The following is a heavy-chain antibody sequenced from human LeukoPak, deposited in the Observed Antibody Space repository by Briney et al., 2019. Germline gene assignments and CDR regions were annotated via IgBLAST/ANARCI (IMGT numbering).Heavy chain of an antibody. CDR1: GYTFTTFG. Sequence: AASVKVSCKASGYTFTTFGLSWVRQAPGQGLEWMGWISTYNGNTNYAHKVQGRVTMTTDTSTSTAYMELRSLRSDDTAVYYCARVRFRLLGVSAAISGGDFWGQGTLVTVSS. D-gene: IGHD2-2*02. J-gene: IGHJ4*02. CDR2: ISTYNGNT. V-gene: IGHV1-18*01. CDR3: ARVRFRLLGVSAAISGGDF.